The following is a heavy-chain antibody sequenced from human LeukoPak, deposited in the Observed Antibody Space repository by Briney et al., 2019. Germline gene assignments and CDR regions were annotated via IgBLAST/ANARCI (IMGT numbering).Heavy chain of an antibody. V-gene: IGHV3-30*02. J-gene: IGHJ4*02. D-gene: IGHD1-14*01. CDR2: IRSDGSNK. CDR1: GFSFSSYG. Sequence: GGSLRLSCAGSGFSFSSYGMHWVRQAPGKGLEWMAFIRSDGSNKYYADSVKGRFTISRDNSKNTLYLQMNSLRAEDTAVYYCARAEPLDYWGQGTLVTVSS. CDR3: ARAEPLDY.